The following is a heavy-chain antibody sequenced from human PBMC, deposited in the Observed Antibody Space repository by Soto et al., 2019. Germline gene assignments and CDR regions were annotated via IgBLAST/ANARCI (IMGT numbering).Heavy chain of an antibody. CDR2: TYYRSKWYN. D-gene: IGHD6-13*01. V-gene: IGHV6-1*01. Sequence: SQTLSLTCAISGDSVSSNSAAWNWIRQSPSRGLEWLGRTYYRSKWYNDYAVSVKSRITINPDTSKNQFSLQLNSVTPEDTAVYYCARGNGSSWAYYYYYGMDVWGQGTTVTVSS. J-gene: IGHJ6*02. CDR3: ARGNGSSWAYYYYYGMDV. CDR1: GDSVSSNSAA.